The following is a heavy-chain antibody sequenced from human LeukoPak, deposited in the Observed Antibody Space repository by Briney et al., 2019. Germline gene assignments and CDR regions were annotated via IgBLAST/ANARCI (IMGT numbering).Heavy chain of an antibody. CDR1: GYTFTNYD. D-gene: IGHD6-13*01. Sequence: ASVRVSCKASGYTFTNYDINWVRHASGQGLEWMVWMNPNSGNTGSAQKFQGRVTMTSNTSISTAYMELSSLRSEDTAVYYCARGLRREQQLLRAFDYWGQGTPVTVSS. J-gene: IGHJ4*02. CDR3: ARGLRREQQLLRAFDY. V-gene: IGHV1-8*01. CDR2: MNPNSGNT.